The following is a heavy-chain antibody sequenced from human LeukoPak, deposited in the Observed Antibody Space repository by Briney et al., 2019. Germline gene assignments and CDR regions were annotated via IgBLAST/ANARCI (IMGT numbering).Heavy chain of an antibody. Sequence: PSETLSLTCTVSGDSISSGSFYWSWIRQSAGKGLEWIGRIYTSGGTDYSPSLKSRITISMDTSKNQFSLRLSPVTAADTAVYYCAKDRGDTHNSGYFVYWGQGTLVTVSS. J-gene: IGHJ4*02. CDR3: AKDRGDTHNSGYFVY. D-gene: IGHD3-10*01. V-gene: IGHV4-61*02. CDR2: IYTSGGT. CDR1: GDSISSGSFY.